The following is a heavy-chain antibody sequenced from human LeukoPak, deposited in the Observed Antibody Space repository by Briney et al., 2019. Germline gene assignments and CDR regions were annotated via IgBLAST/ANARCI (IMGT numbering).Heavy chain of an antibody. J-gene: IGHJ4*02. CDR3: ARGKALSSTFDY. CDR1: GGSISTYY. V-gene: IGHV4-4*07. CDR2: IYTRGNT. Sequence: SETLSLTCTVSGGSISTYYWSWIRQPAGKGLEWIGHIYTRGNTYHNPSLKSRVTMSVDTSKNQFSLKLSSVTAADTAVYYCARGKALSSTFDYWGQGTLVTVSS. D-gene: IGHD3-16*02.